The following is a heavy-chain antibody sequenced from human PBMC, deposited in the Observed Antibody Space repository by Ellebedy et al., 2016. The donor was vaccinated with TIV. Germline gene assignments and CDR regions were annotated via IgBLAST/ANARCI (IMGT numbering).Heavy chain of an antibody. CDR3: ARRGSYGDYAVQINSWFDT. Sequence: GESLKISCAASGFSFRSYWMGWVRQAPGKGLEWVANIYQDSGVQYYVDSVKGRFTISRDNADNSLFLQMNRLRAEDTAVYFCARRGSYGDYAVQINSWFDTWGRGTLVAVSS. J-gene: IGHJ5*02. CDR1: GFSFRSYW. D-gene: IGHD4-17*01. V-gene: IGHV3-7*01. CDR2: IYQDSGVQ.